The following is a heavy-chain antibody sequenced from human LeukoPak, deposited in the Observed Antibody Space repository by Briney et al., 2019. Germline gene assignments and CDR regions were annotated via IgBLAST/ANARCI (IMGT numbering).Heavy chain of an antibody. CDR1: GFTFSDHH. CDR3: ARDPVTLRGPESHFDY. CDR2: VSTSGSTI. J-gene: IGHJ4*02. D-gene: IGHD4-11*01. V-gene: IGHV3-11*01. Sequence: LGGSLRLSCAASGFTFSDHHMSWIRQAPGKGLEWVSYVSTSGSTIYYADSVKGRFTISRDNAKKSLFLQMNSLRAEDTAAYYCARDPVTLRGPESHFDYWGQGTLVSVSS.